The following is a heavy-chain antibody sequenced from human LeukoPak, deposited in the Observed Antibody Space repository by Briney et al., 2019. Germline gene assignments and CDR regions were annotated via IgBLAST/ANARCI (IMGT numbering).Heavy chain of an antibody. CDR2: IIPIFGTA. Sequence: SVKVSCKASGGTFSSYAISWVRQAPGQGLEWMGGIIPIFGTANYAQKFQGRVTITADESTSTAYMELSSLRSEDTAVYYCARPRYGSGSYYNSGGFDPWGQGTLVTVSS. D-gene: IGHD3-10*01. CDR3: ARPRYGSGSYYNSGGFDP. J-gene: IGHJ5*02. CDR1: GGTFSSYA. V-gene: IGHV1-69*13.